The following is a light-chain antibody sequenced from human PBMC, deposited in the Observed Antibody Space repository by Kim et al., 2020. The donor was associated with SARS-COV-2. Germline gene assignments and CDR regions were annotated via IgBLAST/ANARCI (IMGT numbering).Light chain of an antibody. CDR2: KSS. Sequence: DIQMTQSPSTLSASVGDRVTITCRASQTLSTWLAWYQQKPGRAPKLLIHKSSSLQSGVPSRFSGSGSGTEFTLTISSLQPDDFATYYCLQYNDYPLTFGGGTKVDIK. CDR1: QTLSTW. CDR3: LQYNDYPLT. V-gene: IGKV1-5*03. J-gene: IGKJ4*01.